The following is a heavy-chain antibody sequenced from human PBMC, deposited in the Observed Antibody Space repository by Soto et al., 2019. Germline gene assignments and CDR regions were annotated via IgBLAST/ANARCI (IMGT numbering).Heavy chain of an antibody. Sequence: QMQLVQSGPEVKKPGTSVKVSCKASGFTFTSSAEQWVRQARGQRLEWIGWIVVGSGNTNYAQKFQERVTITRDMSTSTAYMELSSLRSEDTAVYYCAADGGYYDSSGSEYFQHWGQGTLVTVSS. V-gene: IGHV1-58*01. J-gene: IGHJ1*01. CDR2: IVVGSGNT. CDR3: AADGGYYDSSGSEYFQH. CDR1: GFTFTSSA. D-gene: IGHD3-22*01.